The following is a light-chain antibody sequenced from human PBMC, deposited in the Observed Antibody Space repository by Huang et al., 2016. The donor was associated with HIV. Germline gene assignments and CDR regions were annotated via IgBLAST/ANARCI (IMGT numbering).Light chain of an antibody. CDR1: QRVFSH. J-gene: IGKJ2*01. Sequence: EIVLTQSPATLSLSPGESATLSCRTSQRVFSHLAWYQQRPGQAPRLLIYDASNRATGVSARFSGSGSGTDFALTSRSLEPDDFAVYYCQQRSAWPRTFGQGTRLEI. CDR2: DAS. CDR3: QQRSAWPRT. V-gene: IGKV3-11*01.